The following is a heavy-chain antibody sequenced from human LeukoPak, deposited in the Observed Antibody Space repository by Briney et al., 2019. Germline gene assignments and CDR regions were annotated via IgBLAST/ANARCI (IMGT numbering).Heavy chain of an antibody. CDR3: ARGRGSYSYPDY. CDR2: INHSGST. D-gene: IGHD5-18*01. CDR1: GGSFSGYY. Sequence: SETLSLTCAVYGGSFSGYYWSWIRQPPGKGLEWIGEINHSGSTNYNPSLKSRVTISVDTSKNQFSLKLSSVTAADTAVYYCARGRGSYSYPDYWGQGTLVTVSS. V-gene: IGHV4-34*01. J-gene: IGHJ4*02.